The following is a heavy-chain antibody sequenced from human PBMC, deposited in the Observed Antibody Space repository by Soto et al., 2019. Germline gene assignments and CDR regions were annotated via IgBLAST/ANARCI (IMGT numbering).Heavy chain of an antibody. Sequence: VASVKVSCKASGYSFTDYHIHWVRQAPGQGLEWLGRINPKSGGTSTAQKFQGWVTMTTDTSISTASMELTRLTSDDTAIYYCARGDSTDCSNGVCSFFYNHDMEVWG. CDR3: ARGDSTDCSNGVCSFFYNHDMEV. CDR1: GYSFTDYH. D-gene: IGHD2-8*01. V-gene: IGHV1-2*04. CDR2: INPKSGGT. J-gene: IGHJ6*02.